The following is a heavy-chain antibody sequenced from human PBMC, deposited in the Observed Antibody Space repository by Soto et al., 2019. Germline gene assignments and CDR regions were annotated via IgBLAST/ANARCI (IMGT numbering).Heavy chain of an antibody. CDR3: ARVRGETYYDFWSGYRVYYGMDA. CDR2: IYYSGST. V-gene: IGHV4-31*03. J-gene: IGHJ6*02. D-gene: IGHD3-3*01. Sequence: SETLSLTCTVSGGSISSGGYYWSWIRQHPGKGLEWIGYIYYSGSTYYNPSLKSRVTISVDTSKNQFSLKLSSVTAADTAVYYCARVRGETYYDFWSGYRVYYGMDAWGQGTTVTVSS. CDR1: GGSISSGGYY.